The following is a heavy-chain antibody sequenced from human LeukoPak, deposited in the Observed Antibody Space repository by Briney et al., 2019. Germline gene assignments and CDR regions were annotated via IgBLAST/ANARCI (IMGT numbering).Heavy chain of an antibody. D-gene: IGHD2-2*01. CDR2: INPSGGST. Sequence: ASVKVSCKASGGTFSSYAISWVRQAPGQGLEWMGIINPSGGSTSYAQKFQGRVTMTRDTSTSTVYMELSSLRSEDTAVYYCAGDLYCSSTSCQGYYMDVWGKGTTVTVSS. CDR3: AGDLYCSSTSCQGYYMDV. V-gene: IGHV1-46*01. CDR1: GGTFSSYA. J-gene: IGHJ6*03.